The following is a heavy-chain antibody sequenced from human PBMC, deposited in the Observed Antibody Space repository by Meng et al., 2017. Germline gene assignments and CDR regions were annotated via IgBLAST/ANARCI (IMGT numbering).Heavy chain of an antibody. Sequence: GQLHGWGAGLLKPSETLSLTCAVYGGSVSGYYWSWIRQPPWKGLEWIGEINHSGSTNYNPSLKSRVTISVDTSKNQFSLKLSSVTAADTAVYYCARVGSFLRDYWGQGTLVTVST. CDR2: INHSGST. V-gene: IGHV4-34*01. CDR3: ARVGSFLRDY. CDR1: GGSVSGYY. D-gene: IGHD2/OR15-2a*01. J-gene: IGHJ4*02.